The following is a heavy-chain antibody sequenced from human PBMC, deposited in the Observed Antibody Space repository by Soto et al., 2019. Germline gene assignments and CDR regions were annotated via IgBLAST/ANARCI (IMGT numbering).Heavy chain of an antibody. D-gene: IGHD6-13*01. CDR2: MNPNSGNT. V-gene: IGHV1-8*01. CDR3: ARGEYSRSWYGGDYYYGMDV. CDR1: GYTFTSYD. J-gene: IGHJ6*02. Sequence: QVQLVQSGAEVKKPGASVKVSCKASGYTFTSYDINWLRQATGQGLEWMGWMNPNSGNTGYAQKFQGRVTMPRNTAISTAYLELSSLRSEDTAVYYCARGEYSRSWYGGDYYYGMDVWGQGTTVTVSS.